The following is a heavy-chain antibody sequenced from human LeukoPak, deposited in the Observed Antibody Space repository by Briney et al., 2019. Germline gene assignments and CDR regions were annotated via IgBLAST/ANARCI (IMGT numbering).Heavy chain of an antibody. V-gene: IGHV3-23*01. CDR2: IRCSGGST. Sequence: GGSLRLSCAASGFPFSSYAMSWVRPAPGEGIEWVSAIRCSGGSTYYADSVKGRFTISRDNSKNTLYLQMNSLRAEDTAVYYCAKVPSSLWFGELSGANWFDPWGQGTLVTVSP. J-gene: IGHJ5*02. D-gene: IGHD3-10*01. CDR3: AKVPSSLWFGELSGANWFDP. CDR1: GFPFSSYA.